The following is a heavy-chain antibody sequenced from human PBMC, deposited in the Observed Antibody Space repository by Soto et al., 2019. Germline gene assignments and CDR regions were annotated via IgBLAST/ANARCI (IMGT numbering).Heavy chain of an antibody. V-gene: IGHV4-31*03. Sequence: QVQLQESGPGLVKPSQTLSLTCTVSGGSISSGGYYWSWIRQHPGKGLEWIGYIYYSGSTYYNPSLKSRVTTSVDTSKNQCSLKLSAVTAADTAVYYCARVGYCSSTSCYLGNIDYWGQGTLVTVSS. CDR1: GGSISSGGYY. J-gene: IGHJ4*02. D-gene: IGHD2-2*01. CDR3: ARVGYCSSTSCYLGNIDY. CDR2: IYYSGST.